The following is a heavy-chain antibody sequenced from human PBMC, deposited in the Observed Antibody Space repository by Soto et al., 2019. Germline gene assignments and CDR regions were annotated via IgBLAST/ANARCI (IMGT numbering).Heavy chain of an antibody. CDR2: IYYSVST. J-gene: IGHJ4*02. D-gene: IGHD3-9*01. CDR1: GGSISSSNYY. CDR3: ESYDILSSSSNFDY. Sequence: SETLFLTCTVSGGSISSSNYYWGWIRQPPGKGLEWIGSIYYSVSTYYNPSLKSRITISVDTSKNQFSLKLSSVTAADTAVYYCESYDILSSSSNFDYWGQGTLVTVSS. V-gene: IGHV4-39*01.